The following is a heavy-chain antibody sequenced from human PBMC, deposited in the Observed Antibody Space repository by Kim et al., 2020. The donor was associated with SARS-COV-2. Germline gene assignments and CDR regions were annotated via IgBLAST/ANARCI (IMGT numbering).Heavy chain of an antibody. D-gene: IGHD2-2*01. CDR3: ATYKIVVVPAAIYFDY. V-gene: IGHV1-24*01. J-gene: IGHJ4*02. Sequence: KFQGRVTMTEDTSTATAYMELSSLRSEDTAVYYCATYKIVVVPAAIYFDYWGQGTLVTVSS.